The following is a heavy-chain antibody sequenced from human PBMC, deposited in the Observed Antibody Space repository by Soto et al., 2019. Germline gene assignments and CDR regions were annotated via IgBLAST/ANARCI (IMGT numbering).Heavy chain of an antibody. CDR3: ARAGPVAGNHAFDI. V-gene: IGHV1-69*06. CDR1: GGSFSSYA. CDR2: IIPIFGTV. Sequence: QVQLVQSGAEVKKPGSSVKVSCKASGGSFSSYAISWVRQAPVQGLEWMGGIIPIFGTVTYAQKFQGRVTIIADKSTSTAYMELSSLRSEDTAVYYCARAGPVAGNHAFDIWGQGTLVTVSS. D-gene: IGHD6-19*01. J-gene: IGHJ3*02.